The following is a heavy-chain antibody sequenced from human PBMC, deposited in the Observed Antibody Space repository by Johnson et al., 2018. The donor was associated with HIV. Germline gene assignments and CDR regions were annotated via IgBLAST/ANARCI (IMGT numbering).Heavy chain of an antibody. CDR1: RFTFDDYA. CDR3: ARVAAAAGRMTDAFDI. V-gene: IGHV3-9*01. Sequence: VQLVESGGGLVQPGRSLRLSCAASRFTFDDYAMHWVRQTPGKGLEWVSGISWNSGSIGYADSVKGRFTISRDNAKNSLYLQMNSLRAEDTALYYCARVAAAAGRMTDAFDIWGQGTMVSVSS. J-gene: IGHJ3*02. CDR2: ISWNSGSI. D-gene: IGHD6-13*01.